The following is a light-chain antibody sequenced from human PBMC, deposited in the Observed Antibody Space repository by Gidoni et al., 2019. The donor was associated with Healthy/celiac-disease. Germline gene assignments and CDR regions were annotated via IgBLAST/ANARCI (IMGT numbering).Light chain of an antibody. CDR2: LGS. J-gene: IGKJ1*01. CDR3: MQAIQTPRT. V-gene: IGKV2-28*01. Sequence: DIVMTQSPLSLPVTPGEPASISCRSSQSLLHSNGYNYLDWYLQKPGQSPQLLIYLGSSRASGVPYRFSGSGSGTDFTLKISRVEAEDVGVYYCMQAIQTPRTFGQGTKVEIK. CDR1: QSLLHSNGYNY.